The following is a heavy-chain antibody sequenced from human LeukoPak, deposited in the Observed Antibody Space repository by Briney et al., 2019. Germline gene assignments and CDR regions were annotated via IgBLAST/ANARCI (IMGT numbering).Heavy chain of an antibody. D-gene: IGHD6-13*01. Sequence: GGSLRLSCAASGFTFNYYGMHWVRQAPGKGLEWVSAISGSGGSTYYADSVKGRFTISRDNSKNTLYLQMNSLRAEDTAVYYCAKATSVAAAAPKDDYWGQGTLVTVSS. CDR2: ISGSGGST. J-gene: IGHJ4*02. CDR3: AKATSVAAAAPKDDY. V-gene: IGHV3-23*01. CDR1: GFTFNYYG.